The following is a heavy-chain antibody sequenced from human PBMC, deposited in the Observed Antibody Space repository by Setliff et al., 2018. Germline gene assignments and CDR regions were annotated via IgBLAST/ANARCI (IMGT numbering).Heavy chain of an antibody. D-gene: IGHD7-27*01. J-gene: IGHJ3*01. V-gene: IGHV1-2*02. CDR1: GYTFTGYY. CDR2: INPNSGGT. Sequence: ASVKVSCKASGYTFTGYYMHWVRQAPGQGLEWMGWINPNSGGTNYAQKFQGRVTMTRDTSISTAYMELSRLRSDDTAVYYCARQPPLNWAIPFDLWGQGKRVTVSS. CDR3: ARQPPLNWAIPFDL.